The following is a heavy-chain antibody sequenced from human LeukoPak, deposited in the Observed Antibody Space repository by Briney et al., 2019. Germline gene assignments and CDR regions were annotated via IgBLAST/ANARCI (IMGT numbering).Heavy chain of an antibody. V-gene: IGHV1-69*04. Sequence: SVKVSCKASGGTFSSYAISWVRQAPGQGLEWMGRIIPILGIANYAQKFQGRVTITADKSTSTAYMELSSLRSEDTAVYYCARVSDDSSGSPQITGYYFDYWGQGTLVTVSS. J-gene: IGHJ4*02. CDR2: IIPILGIA. CDR3: ARVSDDSSGSPQITGYYFDY. D-gene: IGHD3-22*01. CDR1: GGTFSSYA.